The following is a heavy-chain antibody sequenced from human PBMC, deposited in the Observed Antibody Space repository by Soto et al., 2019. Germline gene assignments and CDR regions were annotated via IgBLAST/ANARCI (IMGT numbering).Heavy chain of an antibody. D-gene: IGHD3-22*01. V-gene: IGHV1-69*12. Sequence: QVQLVQSGAEVKKPGSSVKVSCKASGGTFSSYAISWVRQAPGQGLEWMEGIIPIFGTANYAQKFQGRVTITADESTSTGYMELSSMRSEDRAVYYCARGGEYYYDSSGSPSKRMGHYYYGMDVWGQGTTVTVSS. CDR3: ARGGEYYYDSSGSPSKRMGHYYYGMDV. J-gene: IGHJ6*02. CDR1: GGTFSSYA. CDR2: IIPIFGTA.